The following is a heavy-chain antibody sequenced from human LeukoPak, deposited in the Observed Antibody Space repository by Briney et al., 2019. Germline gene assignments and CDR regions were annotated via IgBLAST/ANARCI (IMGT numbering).Heavy chain of an antibody. CDR1: GLTFSSCG. D-gene: IGHD6-13*01. V-gene: IGHV3-23*01. J-gene: IGHJ4*02. CDR3: AKASSAGDSSSWNY. CDR2: ISASGGST. Sequence: QSGGSLRLSCAASGLTFSSCGMIWARHPPGKGLKWFSDISASGGSTYYADSVKGRFTISRDNSKKTLHLQMNSLRAEDTAIYYCAKASSAGDSSSWNYWGQGILVTVSS.